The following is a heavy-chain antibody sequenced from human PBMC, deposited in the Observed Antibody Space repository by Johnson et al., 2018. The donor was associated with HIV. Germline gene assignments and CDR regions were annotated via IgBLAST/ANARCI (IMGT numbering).Heavy chain of an antibody. D-gene: IGHD5-18*01. V-gene: IGHV3-30*02. CDR2: IRYDGSNK. J-gene: IGHJ3*02. CDR1: GFTFSSYG. CDR3: AKDSERGYSYGWCGFDI. Sequence: QVQLVESGGGLIQPGRSLRLSCAASGFTFSSYGMHWVRQAPGKGLEWVAIIRYDGSNKYYADSVKGRFTISRDDSKSTLNLQMNSLRAEDTAVYYCAKDSERGYSYGWCGFDIWGQGTLVTVSS.